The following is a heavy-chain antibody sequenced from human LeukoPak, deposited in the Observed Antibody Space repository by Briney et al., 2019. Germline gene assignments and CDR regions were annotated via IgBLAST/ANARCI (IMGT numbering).Heavy chain of an antibody. J-gene: IGHJ5*02. CDR2: ISAYNGNT. CDR1: GYTFTSYG. Sequence: EASVKVSCKASGYTFTSYGISWVRQAPGQGLEWMGWISAYNGNTNYAQKLQGRVTMTTDTSTSTAYMELRSLRSDDTAVYYCARRIIQAAVNWFDPWGQGTLVTVSS. CDR3: ARRIIQAAVNWFDP. V-gene: IGHV1-18*01. D-gene: IGHD6-13*01.